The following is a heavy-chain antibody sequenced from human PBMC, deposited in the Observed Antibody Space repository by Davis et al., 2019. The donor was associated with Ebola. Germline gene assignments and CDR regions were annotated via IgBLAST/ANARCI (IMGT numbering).Heavy chain of an antibody. CDR1: GYTFTSYG. J-gene: IGHJ4*02. V-gene: IGHV1-18*04. CDR2: ISAYNGNT. D-gene: IGHD3-3*01. Sequence: ASVKVSCKASGYTFTSYGISWVRQAPGQGLEWMGWISAYNGNTNYAQKLQGRVTMTTDTSTSTAYMELRSLRSDDTAVYYCARDPSITIFGVVIFPFDYWGQGTLVTVSS. CDR3: ARDPSITIFGVVIFPFDY.